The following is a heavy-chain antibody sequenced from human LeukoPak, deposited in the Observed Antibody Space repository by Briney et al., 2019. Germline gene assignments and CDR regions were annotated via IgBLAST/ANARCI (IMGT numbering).Heavy chain of an antibody. CDR1: GGSFSGYY. V-gene: IGHV4-34*01. CDR2: INHSGST. D-gene: IGHD2-21*02. J-gene: IGHJ1*01. CDR3: ARGAPYCGGDCYYNEYFQH. Sequence: SGTLSLTCAVYGGSFSGYYWSWIRQPPGKGLEWIGEINHSGSTNYNPSLKSRVTISVDTSKNQFSLKLSSVTAADTAVYYCARGAPYCGGDCYYNEYFQHWGQGTLVTVSS.